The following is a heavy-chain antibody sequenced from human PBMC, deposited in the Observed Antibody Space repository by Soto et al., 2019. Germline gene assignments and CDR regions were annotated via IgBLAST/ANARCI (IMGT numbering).Heavy chain of an antibody. J-gene: IGHJ4*02. D-gene: IGHD6-19*01. CDR1: GGSISSSNW. V-gene: IGHV4-4*02. CDR2: TYHSGST. Sequence: QVQLQESGPGLVKPSGTLSLTCAVSGGSISSSNWWSWVRQPPGKGLEWFGETYHSGSTNYNPPLKSRVTISVDKSKNQFSLKLSSVTAADTAVYYCARGSQSTQWLVRSYFDYWGQGTLVTVSS. CDR3: ARGSQSTQWLVRSYFDY.